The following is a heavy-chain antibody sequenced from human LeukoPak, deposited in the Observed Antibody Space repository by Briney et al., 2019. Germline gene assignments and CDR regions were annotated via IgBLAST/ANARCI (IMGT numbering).Heavy chain of an antibody. J-gene: IGHJ6*02. D-gene: IGHD3-10*01. Sequence: PGGSLRLSCAVAGITLSNYGMSWVRQAPGKGLEWVAGISGSGGGTNYADSVKGRFTISRDNPRNTLYLQMNSLRAEDTALHHCARIVITMVRGAMDVWGQGTTVTVSS. CDR3: ARIVITMVRGAMDV. V-gene: IGHV3-23*01. CDR2: ISGSGGGT. CDR1: GITLSNYG.